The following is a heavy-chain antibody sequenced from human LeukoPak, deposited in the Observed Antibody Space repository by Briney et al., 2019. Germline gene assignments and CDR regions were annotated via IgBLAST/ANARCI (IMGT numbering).Heavy chain of an antibody. CDR3: ARHCSSTSCYIGGDY. D-gene: IGHD2-2*02. J-gene: IGHJ4*02. V-gene: IGHV3-21*01. Sequence: SWGSLGLSCVASGFTFNRYAMTWVSQAPGKGLEWVSSISSSSSYIYYADSVKGRFTISRDNAKNSLYLQMNSLRAEDTAVYYCARHCSSTSCYIGGDYWGQGTLVTVSS. CDR1: GFTFNRYA. CDR2: ISSSSSYI.